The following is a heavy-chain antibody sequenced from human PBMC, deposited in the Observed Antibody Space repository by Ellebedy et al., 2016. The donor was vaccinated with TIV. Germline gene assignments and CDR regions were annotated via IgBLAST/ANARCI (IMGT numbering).Heavy chain of an antibody. CDR3: ARDRFYCSSTSCYTSLDY. CDR1: GFTFSSYS. CDR2: ISSSSSTI. J-gene: IGHJ4*02. V-gene: IGHV3-48*04. Sequence: GESLKISXAASGFTFSSYSMNWVRQAPGKGLEWVSYISSSSSTIYYADSVKGRFTISRDNAKNSLYLQMNSLRAEDTAVYYCARDRFYCSSTSCYTSLDYWGQGTLVTVSS. D-gene: IGHD2-2*02.